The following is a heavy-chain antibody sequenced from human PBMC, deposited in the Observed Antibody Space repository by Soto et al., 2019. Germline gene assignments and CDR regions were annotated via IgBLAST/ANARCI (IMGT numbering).Heavy chain of an antibody. V-gene: IGHV3-30*18. CDR2: ISYDGSKN. CDR1: GFTFNTYG. Sequence: QPGGSLRLSCAASGFTFNTYGMHWVRQAPGKGLEWVAVISYDGSKNNYADSVKGRFTISRDNSKNTLYLQMNSLRAEDTAVYYCANSGEYSSGWYRGYLDYWGQGTLVTVSS. D-gene: IGHD6-19*01. J-gene: IGHJ4*02. CDR3: ANSGEYSSGWYRGYLDY.